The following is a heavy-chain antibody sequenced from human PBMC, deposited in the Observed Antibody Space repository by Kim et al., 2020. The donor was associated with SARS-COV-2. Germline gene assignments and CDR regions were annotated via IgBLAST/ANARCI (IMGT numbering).Heavy chain of an antibody. CDR3: AHEHGYTYDYDPGSFDF. Sequence: SGPTLVTPTETLTLTCSFSGFSLATRGVGVGWIRQPPGKALEWLGVMYWDGDRRYNPSLKRRLTITKDTSKNQVVLTVTDADPVDTATYYCAHEHGYTYDYDPGSFDFWGQGTLVTVSS. D-gene: IGHD5-18*01. CDR2: MYWDGDR. J-gene: IGHJ4*02. V-gene: IGHV2-5*02. CDR1: GFSLATRGVG.